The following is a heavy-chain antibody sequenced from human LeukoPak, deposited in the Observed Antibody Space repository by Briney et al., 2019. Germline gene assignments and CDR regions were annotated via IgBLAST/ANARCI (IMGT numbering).Heavy chain of an antibody. CDR3: ARSNDFWSGYNDY. CDR1: GVTFSSYA. CDR2: ISYDGSNK. J-gene: IGHJ4*02. Sequence: GGSLRLSCAASGVTFSSYAMHWVRQAPGKGLEWVAVISYDGSNKYYADSVKGRFTISRDNSKNTLYLQMNSLRAEDTAVYYCARSNDFWSGYNDYWGQGTLVTVSS. V-gene: IGHV3-30-3*01. D-gene: IGHD3-3*01.